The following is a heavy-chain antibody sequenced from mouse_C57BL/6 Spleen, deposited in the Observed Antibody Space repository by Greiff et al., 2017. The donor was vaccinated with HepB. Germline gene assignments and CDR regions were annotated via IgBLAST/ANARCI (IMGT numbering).Heavy chain of an antibody. CDR2: IDPSDSET. Sequence: VQLQQPGAELVRPGSSVKLSCKASGYTFTSYWMHWVKQRPIQGLEWIGNIDPSDSETHYNQKFKDKATLTVDKSSSTAYMQLSSLTSEDSAVYYCARAGSSYDYAMDYWGQGTSVTVSS. CDR1: GYTFTSYW. D-gene: IGHD1-1*01. J-gene: IGHJ4*01. CDR3: ARAGSSYDYAMDY. V-gene: IGHV1-52*01.